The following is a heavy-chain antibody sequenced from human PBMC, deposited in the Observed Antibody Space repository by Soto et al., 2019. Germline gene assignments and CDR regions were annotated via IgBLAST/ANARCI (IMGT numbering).Heavy chain of an antibody. CDR1: GFTFSSYG. CDR2: IWYDGSNK. Sequence: GGSLRLSCAASGFTFSSYGMHWVRQAPGKGLEWVAVIWYDGSNKYYADSVKGRFTISRDNSKNTLYLQMNSLRAEDTAVYYCARDLGLGELSLEYDYWGQGTLVTVSS. V-gene: IGHV3-33*01. J-gene: IGHJ4*02. D-gene: IGHD3-16*02. CDR3: ARDLGLGELSLEYDY.